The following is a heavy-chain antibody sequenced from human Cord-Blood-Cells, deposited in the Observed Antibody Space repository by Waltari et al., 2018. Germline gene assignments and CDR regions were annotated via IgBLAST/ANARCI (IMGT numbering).Heavy chain of an antibody. CDR3: ARDSSSYYYYGMDV. Sequence: QVQLVQSGAEVKKPGASVKVSCKASGYTFTGSYMHWVRQAPGQGLEWMGRINPNSGGTNYAQKFQGRVTMTRDTSISTAYMELSRLRSDDTAVYYCARDSSSYYYYGMDVWGQGTTVTVSS. CDR2: INPNSGGT. V-gene: IGHV1-2*06. D-gene: IGHD6-6*01. CDR1: GYTFTGSY. J-gene: IGHJ6*02.